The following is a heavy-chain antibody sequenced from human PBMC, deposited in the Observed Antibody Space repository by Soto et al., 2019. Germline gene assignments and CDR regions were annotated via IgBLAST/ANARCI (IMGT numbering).Heavy chain of an antibody. CDR3: ARDSGAKLSSS. Sequence: ASVKVSCKAPGGTFSSYRINWVRQAPGQGLEWVGGIVPIYRTADYAQKFQGRVTITADESARTAYMELRSLKSQDTAVYYCARDSGAKLSSSWGQGTLVTVSS. CDR1: GGTFSSYR. V-gene: IGHV1-69*13. CDR2: IVPIYRTA. D-gene: IGHD6-13*01. J-gene: IGHJ4*02.